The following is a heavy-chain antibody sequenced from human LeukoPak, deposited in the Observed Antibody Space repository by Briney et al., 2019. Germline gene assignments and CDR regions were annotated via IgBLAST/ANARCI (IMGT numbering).Heavy chain of an antibody. D-gene: IGHD2-2*01. CDR3: AGPQYCSSTSCYPDAFDI. V-gene: IGHV3-66*02. CDR2: FIGGGST. Sequence: GGSLRLSCAASGFTVSSNYMSWVRQAPGKGLEWSQVFIGGGSTYYADSVKGRFTISRDNSKNTLYLQMNSLRAEDTAVYYCAGPQYCSSTSCYPDAFDIWGQGTMVTVSS. CDR1: GFTVSSNY. J-gene: IGHJ3*02.